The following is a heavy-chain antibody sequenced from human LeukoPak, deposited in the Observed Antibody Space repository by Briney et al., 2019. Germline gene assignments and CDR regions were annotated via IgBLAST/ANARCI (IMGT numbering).Heavy chain of an antibody. J-gene: IGHJ3*02. V-gene: IGHV3-21*01. CDR3: ARGHSGSYQRNDAFDI. CDR1: GFSFSGYS. D-gene: IGHD1-26*01. Sequence: GGSLRLSCAAAGFSFSGYSINCVRQVPGKGLEWVSSISSDSKYIYYAGSMKGRFTVSRANARNSLYLQMNSLGAEDTAVYYCARGHSGSYQRNDAFDIWGQGTMVTVSS. CDR2: ISSDSKYI.